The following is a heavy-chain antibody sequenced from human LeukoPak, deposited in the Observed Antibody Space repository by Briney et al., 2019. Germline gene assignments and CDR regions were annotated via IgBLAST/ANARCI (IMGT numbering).Heavy chain of an antibody. J-gene: IGHJ4*02. CDR3: AKSPEGYSYGPFDY. CDR2: ISGSGGST. Sequence: GGSLRLSCAASGFTFSSYAMSWVRPAPGKWLEWVSAISGSGGSTYYADSVKGRFTISRDNSKNTLYLQMNSLRAEDTAVYYCAKSPEGYSYGPFDYWGQGTLVTVSS. CDR1: GFTFSSYA. V-gene: IGHV3-23*01. D-gene: IGHD5-18*01.